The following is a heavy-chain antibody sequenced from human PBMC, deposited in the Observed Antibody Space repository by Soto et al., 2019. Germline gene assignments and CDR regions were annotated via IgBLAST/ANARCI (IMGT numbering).Heavy chain of an antibody. Sequence: ASVKVSCKASGYTFTGYYMHWVRRAPGQGLEWMGWINPNSGGTNYAQKFQGWVTMTRDTSISTAYMELSRLRSDDTAVYYCARSGIRVYDSSGYYENDAFDIWGQGTMVTVSS. CDR2: INPNSGGT. D-gene: IGHD3-22*01. CDR1: GYTFTGYY. CDR3: ARSGIRVYDSSGYYENDAFDI. V-gene: IGHV1-2*04. J-gene: IGHJ3*02.